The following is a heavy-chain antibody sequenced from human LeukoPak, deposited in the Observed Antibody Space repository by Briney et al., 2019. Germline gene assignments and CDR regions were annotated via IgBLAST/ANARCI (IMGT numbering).Heavy chain of an antibody. CDR3: ARDSPEGDGYHEYYFDY. D-gene: IGHD5-24*01. CDR2: IIPILGIA. J-gene: IGHJ4*02. CDR1: GGTFSSYA. V-gene: IGHV1-69*04. Sequence: ASVKVSCKASGGTFSSYAISWVRQAPGQGLEWMGRIIPILGIANYAQKFQGRVTITADKSTSTAYMELSSLRSEDTAVYYCARDSPEGDGYHEYYFDYWGQGTLVTVSS.